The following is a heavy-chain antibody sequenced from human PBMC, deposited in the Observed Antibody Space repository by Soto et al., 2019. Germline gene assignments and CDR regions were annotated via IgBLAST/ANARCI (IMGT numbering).Heavy chain of an antibody. Sequence: SQTLSLTCVISGDSVSSNLASWRWIRQSPSRGLEWLGRTYYRSKWYSYYAQSVISRITIYPDTSKNQFSLHLSSVTPEDTAGYYSARVQRPADFDHWGQGTPDTLSS. CDR2: TYYRSKWYS. CDR3: ARVQRPADFDH. J-gene: IGHJ4*02. V-gene: IGHV6-1*01. CDR1: GDSVSSNLAS.